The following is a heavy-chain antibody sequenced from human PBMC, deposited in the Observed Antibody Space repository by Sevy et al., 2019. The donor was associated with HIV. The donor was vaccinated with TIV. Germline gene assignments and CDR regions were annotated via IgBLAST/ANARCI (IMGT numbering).Heavy chain of an antibody. CDR3: ARHRSHSSGWYRGYYMDV. CDR1: GYSFTNYW. CDR2: IHPGDSGT. J-gene: IGHJ6*03. Sequence: GESLKISCKASGYSFTNYWIGWVRQMPGKGLEWMGIIHPGDSGTKYSPSFQGQVTISLDKSIDTAYLHWSSLKASDTAMYYCARHRSHSSGWYRGYYMDVWGKGTTVTVSS. V-gene: IGHV5-51*01. D-gene: IGHD6-19*01.